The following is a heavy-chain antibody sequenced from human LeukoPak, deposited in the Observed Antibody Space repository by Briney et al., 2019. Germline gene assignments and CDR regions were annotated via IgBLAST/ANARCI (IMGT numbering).Heavy chain of an antibody. Sequence: ASVKDSCKPSGYTFTGSYMCCVCQAPGQGLEGMGCIIPNSRVTNYAQKFQGMVTMTRDTSIRTAYMEMCRVRCDDTDVYSSVSSGIAGAGRNDAFDIWGQGAMVTVSS. D-gene: IGHD6-19*01. J-gene: IGHJ3*02. CDR1: GYTFTGSY. V-gene: IGHV1-2*02. CDR2: IIPNSRVT. CDR3: VSSGIAGAGRNDAFDI.